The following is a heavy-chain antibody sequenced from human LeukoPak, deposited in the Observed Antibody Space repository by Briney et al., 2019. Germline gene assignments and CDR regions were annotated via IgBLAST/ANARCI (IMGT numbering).Heavy chain of an antibody. Sequence: KSSETLSLTCTVSVGSISSYYWSWIRQPPGKGLEWIGYIYYSGSTNYNPSLKSRVTISVDTSKNQFSLKLSSVTAAATAVYYCARGARGYSYGHFDYWGQGTLVTVSS. V-gene: IGHV4-59*01. CDR2: IYYSGST. CDR3: ARGARGYSYGHFDY. CDR1: VGSISSYY. D-gene: IGHD5-18*01. J-gene: IGHJ4*02.